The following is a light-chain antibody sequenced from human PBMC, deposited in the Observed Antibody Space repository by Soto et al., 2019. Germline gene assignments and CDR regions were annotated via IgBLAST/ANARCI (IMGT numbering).Light chain of an antibody. CDR2: DAS. V-gene: IGKV1-5*01. CDR3: QQFNSYPIT. J-gene: IGKJ5*01. CDR1: QSISSW. Sequence: DIQMTQSPSTLSASVGDRVTITCRASQSISSWLAWYQQKPGKAPKLLIYDASSLQSGVPSRFGGSGSGTEFTLTISGLQPDDFATYYCQQFNSYPITFGQGTRLEIK.